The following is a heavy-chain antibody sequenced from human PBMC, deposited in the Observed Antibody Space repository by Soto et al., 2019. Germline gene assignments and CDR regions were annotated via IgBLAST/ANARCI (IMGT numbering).Heavy chain of an antibody. CDR2: MNPNSGNT. CDR1: GYTFTSYA. D-gene: IGHD6-13*01. Sequence: ASVKVSCKASGYTFTSYAINWVRQATGQGLEWMGWMNPNSGNTGYAQKFQGRVTMTRNTSISTAYMELSSLRSEDTAVYYCARGGSFPSIAAAGTFYYYYMDVWGKGTTVTVSS. V-gene: IGHV1-8*01. CDR3: ARGGSFPSIAAAGTFYYYYMDV. J-gene: IGHJ6*03.